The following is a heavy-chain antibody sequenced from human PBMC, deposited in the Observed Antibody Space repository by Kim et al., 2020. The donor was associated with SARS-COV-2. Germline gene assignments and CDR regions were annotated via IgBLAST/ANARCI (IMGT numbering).Heavy chain of an antibody. CDR2: IYYSGST. Sequence: SETLSLTCTVSGGSISSSSYYWGWIRQPPGMGLEWIGSIYYSGSTYYNPSLKSRVTISVDTSKNQFSLKLSSVTAADTAVYYCARHLKGGGYYYYYGMDVWGQGTTVTVSS. J-gene: IGHJ6*02. D-gene: IGHD2-15*01. V-gene: IGHV4-39*01. CDR3: ARHLKGGGYYYYYGMDV. CDR1: GGSISSSSYY.